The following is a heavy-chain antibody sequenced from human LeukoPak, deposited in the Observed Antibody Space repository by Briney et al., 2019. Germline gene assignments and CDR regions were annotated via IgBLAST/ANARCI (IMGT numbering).Heavy chain of an antibody. Sequence: PGGSLRLSCAASGFTFSSYSMNWVRQAPGKGLEGVSSISSSSSYIYYADSVKGRFTISIDNAKNSLYVQMNSLRAEDTAVYYCASDVRWYGSGSYYSPPLYWGQGTLVTVSS. CDR1: GFTFSSYS. J-gene: IGHJ4*02. CDR2: ISSSSSYI. D-gene: IGHD3-10*01. CDR3: ASDVRWYGSGSYYSPPLY. V-gene: IGHV3-21*01.